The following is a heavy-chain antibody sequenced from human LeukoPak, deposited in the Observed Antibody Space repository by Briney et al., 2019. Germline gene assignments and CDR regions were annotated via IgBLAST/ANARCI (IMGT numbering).Heavy chain of an antibody. CDR1: EFTFSNYG. CDR2: ISYDGSNK. V-gene: IGHV3-30*18. CDR3: AKDLTMIVVNTPADAFDI. J-gene: IGHJ3*02. D-gene: IGHD3-22*01. Sequence: GGSLRLSCAASEFTFSNYGMHWVRQAPGKGLEWVAVISYDGSNKYYADSVKGRFTISRDNSKNTLYLQMNSLRAEDTAVYYCAKDLTMIVVNTPADAFDIWGQGTMVTVSS.